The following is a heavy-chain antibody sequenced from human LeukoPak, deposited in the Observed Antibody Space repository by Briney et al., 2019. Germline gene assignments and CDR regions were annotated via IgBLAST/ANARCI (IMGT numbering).Heavy chain of an antibody. V-gene: IGHV5-51*01. Sequence: GESLKISCKGSGFTFGSYWIGWVRQMPGKGLEWMGIIYPDHADTRYSPSFRGHVTISADNSITTAYLQWSSLKASDTAIYYCARSAAARRGLYFDYWGQGTLVTISS. CDR3: ARSAAARRGLYFDY. J-gene: IGHJ4*02. D-gene: IGHD6-6*01. CDR2: IYPDHADT. CDR1: GFTFGSYW.